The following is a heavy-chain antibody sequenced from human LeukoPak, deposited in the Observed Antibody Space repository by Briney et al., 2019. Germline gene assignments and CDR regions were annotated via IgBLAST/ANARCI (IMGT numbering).Heavy chain of an antibody. CDR2: IYYSGST. J-gene: IGHJ4*02. V-gene: IGHV4-31*03. D-gene: IGHD2-15*01. CDR3: ARFLSGGYHFDY. Sequence: SQTLSLTCTVSGGSISSGGYYWSWIRQHPGKGLEWIGYIYYSGSTHYNPSLKSRVTISVDTSKNQFSLKLGSVTAADTAVYYCARFLSGGYHFDYWGQGTLVTVSS. CDR1: GGSISSGGYY.